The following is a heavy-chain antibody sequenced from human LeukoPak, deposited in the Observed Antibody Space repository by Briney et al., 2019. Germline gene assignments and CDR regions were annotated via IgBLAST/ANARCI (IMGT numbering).Heavy chain of an antibody. Sequence: ASVKVSCTASGGTFSSYAISWVRQAPGQGLEWMGGIIPIFGTANYAQKFQGRVTITADESTSTAYMELSSLRSEDTAVYYCARVVTLIGDIVRIDPWGQGTLVTVSS. CDR1: GGTFSSYA. CDR3: ARVVTLIGDIVRIDP. CDR2: IIPIFGTA. V-gene: IGHV1-69*13. J-gene: IGHJ5*02. D-gene: IGHD2-15*01.